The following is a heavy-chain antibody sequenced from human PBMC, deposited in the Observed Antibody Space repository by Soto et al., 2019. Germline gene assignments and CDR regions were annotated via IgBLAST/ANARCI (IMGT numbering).Heavy chain of an antibody. Sequence: PSETLSLTCTVSGGSISSYYWSWIRQPPGKGLEWIGYIYYSGSTNYNPSLKSRVTISVDTSKNQFSLKLSSVTAADPAVYYCARDRTYGGNRYYYYGMDGWGKGTTVTVSS. CDR3: ARDRTYGGNRYYYYGMDG. D-gene: IGHD4-17*01. CDR1: GGSISSYY. V-gene: IGHV4-59*01. J-gene: IGHJ6*04. CDR2: IYYSGST.